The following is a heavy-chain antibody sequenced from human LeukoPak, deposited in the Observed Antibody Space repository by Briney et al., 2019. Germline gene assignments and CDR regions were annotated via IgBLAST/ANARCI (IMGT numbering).Heavy chain of an antibody. CDR1: GFTFSSYA. D-gene: IGHD1-26*01. V-gene: IGHV3-23*01. CDR2: ISGSGGST. J-gene: IGHJ6*03. Sequence: GGSLRLSCAASGFTFSSYAMSWVRQAPGKGLEWVSGISGSGGSTYYADSVKGRFTISRDNSKKTLYLQMNSLRAEDTAVYYCAKDSKIVGPTFRSYRYMDVWGKGTTVTVSS. CDR3: AKDSKIVGPTFRSYRYMDV.